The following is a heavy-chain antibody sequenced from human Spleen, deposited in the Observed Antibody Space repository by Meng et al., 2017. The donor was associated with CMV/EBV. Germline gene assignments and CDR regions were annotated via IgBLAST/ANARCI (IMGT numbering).Heavy chain of an antibody. J-gene: IGHJ5*02. CDR1: GGSISSYY. Sequence: VQLQEAGPGLVKPSETLSPTCTVSGGSISSYYWSWIRQPAGKGLEWIGRIYTSGSTNYNPSLKSRVTMSVDTSKNQFSLKLSSVTAADTAVYYCARSLGIAARRDWFDPWGQGTLVTVSS. CDR3: ARSLGIAARRDWFDP. D-gene: IGHD6-13*01. V-gene: IGHV4-4*07. CDR2: IYTSGST.